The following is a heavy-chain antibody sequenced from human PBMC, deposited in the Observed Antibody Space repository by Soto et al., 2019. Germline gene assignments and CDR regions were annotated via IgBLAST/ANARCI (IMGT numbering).Heavy chain of an antibody. CDR2: IYYSGST. CDR1: GGSISSYY. CDR3: AREGLTGTIGLYYYYGMDV. V-gene: IGHV4-59*01. D-gene: IGHD1-7*01. J-gene: IGHJ6*02. Sequence: QVQLQESGPGLVKPSETLSLTCTVSGGSISSYYWSWIRQPPGKGLEWIGYIYYSGSTNYNPSLKSRVTISVDPCNNRFSLKLSSVTAADTAVYYCAREGLTGTIGLYYYYGMDVWGQGTTVTVS.